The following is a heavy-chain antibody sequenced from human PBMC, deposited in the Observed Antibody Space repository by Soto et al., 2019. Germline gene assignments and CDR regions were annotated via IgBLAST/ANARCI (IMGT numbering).Heavy chain of an antibody. CDR1: GGSMRNDDW. Sequence: QVQLQESGPGLVEPSGILSLTCGVSGGSMRNDDWWSWVRQTPGKGLEWIGEISHYGNTNYNPSLKSRVTXXIXXSKNRFFLKVRSLTAADTAMYYCSRNGDCTSGICYVGWYDPWGQGTLVSVSS. D-gene: IGHD2-2*01. V-gene: IGHV4-4*02. CDR3: SRNGDCTSGICYVGWYDP. J-gene: IGHJ5*02. CDR2: ISHYGNT.